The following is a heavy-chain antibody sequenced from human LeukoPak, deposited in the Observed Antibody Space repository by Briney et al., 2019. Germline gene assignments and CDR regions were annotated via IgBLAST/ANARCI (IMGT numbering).Heavy chain of an antibody. J-gene: IGHJ5*02. V-gene: IGHV4-34*01. CDR2: INHSGST. CDR1: GGSFSGYY. CDR3: ARVVDL. Sequence: PSETLSLTCAVYGGSFSGYYWSWIRQPPGKGLEWIGEINHSGSTNYNPSLKSRATISVDTSKNQFSLKLSSVTAADTAVYYCARVVDLWGQGTLVTVSS.